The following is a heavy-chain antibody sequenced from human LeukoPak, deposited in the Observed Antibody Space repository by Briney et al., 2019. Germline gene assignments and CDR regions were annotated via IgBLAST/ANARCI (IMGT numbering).Heavy chain of an antibody. CDR3: ARDNVVDATSGIDY. Sequence: SETLSLTCTVSDGSISDNSYYWGWIRQPPGKGLQWIGSVSYSGSTYYNPSLKSRVTISLDTSKNQFSLKLTSMAAADTALYFCARDNVVDATSGIDYWGQGTLVTVSS. CDR1: DGSISDNSYY. J-gene: IGHJ4*02. CDR2: VSYSGST. V-gene: IGHV4-39*07. D-gene: IGHD1-26*01.